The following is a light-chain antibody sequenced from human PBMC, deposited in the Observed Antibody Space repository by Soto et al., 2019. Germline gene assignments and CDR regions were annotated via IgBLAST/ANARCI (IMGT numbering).Light chain of an antibody. CDR2: GAS. CDR3: PQYGT. J-gene: IGKJ1*01. V-gene: IGKV3-20*01. CDR1: QSVSSSY. Sequence: EIVLTQSPGTLSLSPGERATLSCRASQSVSSSYLAWYQQKPGQAPRLLIYGASSRATGIPDRFSGSGSGTDFSLTISRLEPEDFAIYYWPQYGTFGQGTKVELK.